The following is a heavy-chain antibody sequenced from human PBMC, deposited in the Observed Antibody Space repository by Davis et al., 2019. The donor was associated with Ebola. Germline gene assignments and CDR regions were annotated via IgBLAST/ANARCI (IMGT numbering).Heavy chain of an antibody. V-gene: IGHV4-61*09. CDR3: ARDRRDSSAYGF. CDR2: IFRGGRT. J-gene: IGHJ4*02. CDR1: GASISSGYFS. D-gene: IGHD3-22*01. Sequence: SETLSLTCNVSGASISSGYFSWTWVRQPAGKGLEWIGHIFRGGRTNYNPSLESRVTISLDTSKNQFSLRLDSVTAADTAIYFCARDRRDSSAYGFWGQGTLVTVSS.